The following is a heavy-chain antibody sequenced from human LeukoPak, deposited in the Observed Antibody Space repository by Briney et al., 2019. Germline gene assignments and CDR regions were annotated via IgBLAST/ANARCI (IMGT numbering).Heavy chain of an antibody. CDR2: IYYSGST. J-gene: IGHJ3*02. Sequence: PSETLSLTCTVSGGSISGYYWSWIRQPPPKGLEWIGYIYYSGSTNYNPSLKSRVTISVDTSKNQFSLKLSSVTAADTAVYYCAREGTRYAFDIWGQGTMVTVSS. CDR3: AREGTRYAFDI. V-gene: IGHV4-59*01. D-gene: IGHD3-16*01. CDR1: GGSISGYY.